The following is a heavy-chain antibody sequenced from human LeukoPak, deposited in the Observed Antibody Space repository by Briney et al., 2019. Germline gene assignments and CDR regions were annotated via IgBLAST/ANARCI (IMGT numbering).Heavy chain of an antibody. CDR1: AFTFRDYY. CDR2: ISTNGGAK. Sequence: PGGSLRLSCAASAFTFRDYYMSWIRQAPGKGLEWSSYISTNGGAKYYADSVKGRFTISRDNTENSLFLQMDSLRAEDTAVYYCARFRFASSWPYGVDVWGQGTTVTVSS. V-gene: IGHV3-11*01. CDR3: ARFRFASSWPYGVDV. D-gene: IGHD6-13*01. J-gene: IGHJ6*02.